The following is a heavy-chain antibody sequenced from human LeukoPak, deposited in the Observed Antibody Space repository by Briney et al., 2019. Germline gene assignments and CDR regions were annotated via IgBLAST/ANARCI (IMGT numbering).Heavy chain of an antibody. CDR1: GGSFSGYY. D-gene: IGHD3-16*01. J-gene: IGHJ4*02. CDR2: INHSGST. CDR3: TRGARWLIDY. V-gene: IGHV4-34*01. Sequence: PSETLSLTCAVYGGSFSGYYWSWIRQPPGKGLEWIGEINHSGSTNYSPSLKSRVTISVDTSKNQFSLKLNSLTTADTAVYYCTRGARWLIDYWGQGILVTVSS.